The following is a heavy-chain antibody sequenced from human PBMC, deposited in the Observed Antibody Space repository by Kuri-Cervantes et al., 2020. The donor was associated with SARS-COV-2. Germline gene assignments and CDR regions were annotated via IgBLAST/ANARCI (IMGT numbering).Heavy chain of an antibody. J-gene: IGHJ5*02. Sequence: ASVKVSCKASGYTFTGYYMHWVRQVPGQGLEWMGWINPNSGGTNYAQKFQGRVTMTRDTSISTAYMELSRLRSDDTAVYYCARSAGYCSSTSCPGGAGWLALYNWFDPWGQGTLVTVSS. CDR1: GYTFTGYY. CDR3: ARSAGYCSSTSCPGGAGWLALYNWFDP. V-gene: IGHV1-2*02. D-gene: IGHD2-2*01. CDR2: INPNSGGT.